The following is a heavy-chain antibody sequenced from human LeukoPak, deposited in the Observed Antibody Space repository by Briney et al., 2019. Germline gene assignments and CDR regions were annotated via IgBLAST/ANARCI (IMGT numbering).Heavy chain of an antibody. CDR2: ISHPGST. Sequence: SETLSLTCTVSGYSISNGYYWGWIRQPPGKGLEWVGSISHPGSTYYNPSLRSRLTISLDRSKQKFSLKLTSVTAADTAVYFCARGAEYYAIWRGYAGYPDYWGQGISVTVSS. D-gene: IGHD3-3*01. J-gene: IGHJ4*02. V-gene: IGHV4-38-2*02. CDR1: GYSISNGYY. CDR3: ARGAEYYAIWRGYAGYPDY.